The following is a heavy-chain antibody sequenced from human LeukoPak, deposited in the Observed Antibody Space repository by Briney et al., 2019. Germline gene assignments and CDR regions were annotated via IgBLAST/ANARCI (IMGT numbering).Heavy chain of an antibody. CDR3: ARDQYCTNGVCYTAHYFDY. CDR1: GFTFSSYW. D-gene: IGHD2-8*01. Sequence: GGSLRLSCAASGFTFSSYWMSWVRQAPGKGLEWVANIKQDGSEKYYVDSVKGRFTISRDNAKNSLYLRMNSLRAEDTAVYYCARDQYCTNGVCYTAHYFDYWGPGTLVTVSS. V-gene: IGHV3-7*01. CDR2: IKQDGSEK. J-gene: IGHJ4*02.